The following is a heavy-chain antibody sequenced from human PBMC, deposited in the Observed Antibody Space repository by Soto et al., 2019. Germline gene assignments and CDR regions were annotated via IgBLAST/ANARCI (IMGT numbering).Heavy chain of an antibody. CDR1: GFTFSTYW. Sequence: EVRLVESGGGLVQPGGSLRLSCVASGFTFSTYWMAWVRQAPGKGLEWVANIKQDGSAKYYVDSVKGRFTISRDNAKSSLYLQMSSLRAEDTAVYYWARGFGTDSWGQGALVTVSS. V-gene: IGHV3-7*01. CDR3: ARGFGTDS. CDR2: IKQDGSAK. J-gene: IGHJ4*02. D-gene: IGHD3-3*01.